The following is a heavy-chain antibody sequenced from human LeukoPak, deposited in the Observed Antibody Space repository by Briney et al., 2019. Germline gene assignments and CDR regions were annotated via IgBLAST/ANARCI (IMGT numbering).Heavy chain of an antibody. J-gene: IGHJ4*02. D-gene: IGHD3-10*01. CDR2: IKSRTDGGTT. Sequence: PGGSLRLSCAASGFTFSNVWMNWFRQAPGKGLEWVGRIKSRTDGGTTDYGAPVKGRFIISRDDSKNTLSLQMDSLKNEDTAVYYCATGHPTAGSLCDYWGQGTLVTVSS. CDR1: GFTFSNVW. V-gene: IGHV3-15*01. CDR3: ATGHPTAGSLCDY.